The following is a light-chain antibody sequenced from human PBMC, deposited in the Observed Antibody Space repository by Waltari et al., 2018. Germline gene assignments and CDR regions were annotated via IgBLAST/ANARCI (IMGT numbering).Light chain of an antibody. V-gene: IGLV2-14*03. J-gene: IGLJ1*01. Sequence: QSALTQPASVSGSPGQSITISCTGSSSDIGDYDYVSWYQQSPGKAPKLIIYDIGARPSGGSARVSGSKTGNTASLTISGLQAEDESDYYCCAYTSSSSLGVFGTGTKVTVL. CDR2: DIG. CDR1: SSDIGDYDY. CDR3: CAYTSSSSLGV.